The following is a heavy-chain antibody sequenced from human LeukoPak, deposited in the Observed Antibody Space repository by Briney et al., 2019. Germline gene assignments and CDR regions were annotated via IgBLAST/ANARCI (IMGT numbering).Heavy chain of an antibody. V-gene: IGHV3-48*01. CDR2: ISSSSSTI. CDR3: AKDPGDGYNYYYFDY. Sequence: GGSLRLSCAVSGFTFSSCSMNWVRQAPGKGLEWVSYISSSSSTIYYADSVKGRFTISRDNAKSTLFLQMNSLRAEDTAVYYCAKDPGDGYNYYYFDYWGQGTLVTVSS. CDR1: GFTFSSCS. J-gene: IGHJ4*02. D-gene: IGHD5-24*01.